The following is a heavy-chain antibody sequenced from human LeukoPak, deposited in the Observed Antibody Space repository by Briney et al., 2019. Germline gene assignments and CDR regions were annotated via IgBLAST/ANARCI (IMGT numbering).Heavy chain of an antibody. J-gene: IGHJ4*02. CDR1: GFTFTSSA. CDR2: IVVGSGNT. V-gene: IGHV1-58*01. D-gene: IGHD3-22*01. CDR3: AAPQHYYDSSVYNYYY. Sequence: GASVKVSCKASGFTFTSSAVQWVRQARGQRLEWIGWIVVGSGNTNYAQKFQERVTITRDMSTSTAYMELSSLRSEDTAVYYCAAPQHYYDSSVYNYYYGGQGTLVTVSS.